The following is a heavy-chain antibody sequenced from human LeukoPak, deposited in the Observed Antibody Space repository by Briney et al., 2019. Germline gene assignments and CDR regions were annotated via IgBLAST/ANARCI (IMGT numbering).Heavy chain of an antibody. CDR1: GFTFSNCA. Sequence: GRSLRLSCAASGFTFSNCAMHWVRQALGKGLEWVAVIWYDGSNKYYADSVKGRFTISRDNSKNTLYLQMNSLRAEDTAVYYCARDRKYGDYMAYYYGMDVWGQGTTVTVSS. CDR2: IWYDGSNK. D-gene: IGHD4-17*01. V-gene: IGHV3-33*01. J-gene: IGHJ6*02. CDR3: ARDRKYGDYMAYYYGMDV.